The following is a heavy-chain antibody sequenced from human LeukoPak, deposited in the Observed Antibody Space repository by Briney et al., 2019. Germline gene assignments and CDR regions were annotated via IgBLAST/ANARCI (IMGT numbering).Heavy chain of an antibody. D-gene: IGHD5-24*01. CDR1: GYTFTSYY. CDR3: AKDQMALRAFDI. Sequence: ASVKVSCKASGYTFTSYYMHWVRQAPGQGLEWMGIINPSGGSTSYAQKFQGRVTMTRDTSTSTVYMELSSLRSEDTAVYYCAKDQMALRAFDIWGQGTMVTVSS. V-gene: IGHV1-46*01. CDR2: INPSGGST. J-gene: IGHJ3*02.